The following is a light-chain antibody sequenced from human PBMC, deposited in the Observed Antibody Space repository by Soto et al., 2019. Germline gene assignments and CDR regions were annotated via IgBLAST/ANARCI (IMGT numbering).Light chain of an antibody. CDR1: SSDVGGYNY. CDR2: EVT. V-gene: IGLV2-14*01. CDR3: SSYTSSSTPV. J-gene: IGLJ2*01. Sequence: QSALTQPASVSGSPGQSITISCTGTSSDVGGYNYVSWYQQHPGKAPKIIIYEVTNRPSGVSNRFSGSKSGNTASLTISGLQAEDDADYYCSSYTSSSTPVFGGGTKLTVL.